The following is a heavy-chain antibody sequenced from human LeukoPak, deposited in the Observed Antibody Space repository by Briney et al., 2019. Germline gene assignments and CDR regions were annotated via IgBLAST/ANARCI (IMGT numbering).Heavy chain of an antibody. Sequence: GGSLRLSCAASGFIFSSYDMHWVRQPTGKGLEWVSTIGTAGDPYYPCSVKGRFTISRENAKHSLYLQMNSLRAGDTAVYYCARRSPNYYFDYWGQGTPVTVSS. CDR3: ARRSPNYYFDY. J-gene: IGHJ4*02. CDR2: IGTAGDP. CDR1: GFIFSSYD. V-gene: IGHV3-13*05.